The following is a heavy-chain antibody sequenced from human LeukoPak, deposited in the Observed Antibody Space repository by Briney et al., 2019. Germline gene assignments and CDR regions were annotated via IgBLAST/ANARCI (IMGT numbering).Heavy chain of an antibody. Sequence: PGGSLRLSCALSGFTHRIYCTHCVRQAPGKGLVWVSRINSDGSSTSYADSVKGRFTISRDNAKNTLYLQMNSLRAEYTAVYYCAREPFDYWGQGTLVTVSS. V-gene: IGHV3-74*01. J-gene: IGHJ4*02. CDR1: GFTHRIYC. CDR2: INSDGSST. CDR3: AREPFDY.